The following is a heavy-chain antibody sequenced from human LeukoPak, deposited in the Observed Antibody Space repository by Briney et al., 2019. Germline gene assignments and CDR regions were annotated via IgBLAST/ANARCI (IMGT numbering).Heavy chain of an antibody. D-gene: IGHD1-26*01. Sequence: GGSLRLSCATSGFTFSSYVMHWVRQAPGKGLEWVAVISYDGSNKYYADSVKGRFTISRDNSKNTLYLQVNSLRAEDTAVYYCARDRVGATDYFDYWGQGTLVTVSS. CDR1: GFTFSSYV. CDR2: ISYDGSNK. J-gene: IGHJ4*02. CDR3: ARDRVGATDYFDY. V-gene: IGHV3-30-3*01.